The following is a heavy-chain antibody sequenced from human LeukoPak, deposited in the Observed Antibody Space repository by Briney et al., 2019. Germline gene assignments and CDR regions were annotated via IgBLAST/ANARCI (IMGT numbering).Heavy chain of an antibody. Sequence: PSETLSLTCTVSGGSISSYYWSWIRQPPGKGLEWIGYIYYSGSTNYNPSLKSRVTISVDTSKNQFSLKLSSVTAADTAVYYCARQAGYSGYDSKYFDYWGQGTLVTVSS. CDR2: IYYSGST. CDR1: GGSISSYY. V-gene: IGHV4-59*08. CDR3: ARQAGYSGYDSKYFDY. J-gene: IGHJ4*02. D-gene: IGHD5-12*01.